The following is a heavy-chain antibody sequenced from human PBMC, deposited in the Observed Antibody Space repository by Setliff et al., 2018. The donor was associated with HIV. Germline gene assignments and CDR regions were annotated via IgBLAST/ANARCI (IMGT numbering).Heavy chain of an antibody. Sequence: ASVKVSCKASGYTFTSYGISWVRQAPGQGLEWMGWITAYNGNTNYAQKLQGRVSMTTDTSTSTAYMELRSLRSDDTAVYYCVRGIVAAPSYDYWGQGTLVTVSS. CDR3: VRGIVAAPSYDY. D-gene: IGHD6-13*01. CDR2: ITAYNGNT. J-gene: IGHJ4*02. V-gene: IGHV1-18*01. CDR1: GYTFTSYG.